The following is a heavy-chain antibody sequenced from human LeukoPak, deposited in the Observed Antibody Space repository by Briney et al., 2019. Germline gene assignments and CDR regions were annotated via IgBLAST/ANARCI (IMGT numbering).Heavy chain of an antibody. CDR1: GGTLSSYA. J-gene: IGHJ4*02. D-gene: IGHD3-22*01. CDR2: IIPIFGTA. V-gene: IGHV1-69*01. Sequence: SVKVSCKASGGTLSSYAISWVRQAPGQGLEWMGGIIPIFGTANYAQKFQGRVTITADESTSTAYMELSSLRSEDTAVYYCASQKTPAYYYDSSGYYNLDYWGQGTLVTVSS. CDR3: ASQKTPAYYYDSSGYYNLDY.